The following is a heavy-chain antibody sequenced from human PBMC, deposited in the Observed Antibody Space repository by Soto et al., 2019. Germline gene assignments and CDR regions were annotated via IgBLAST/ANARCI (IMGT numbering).Heavy chain of an antibody. CDR1: GFTFSSYW. V-gene: IGHV3-7*01. Sequence: GGSLRLSCAASGFTFSSYWMSWVRQTPGKGLEWVANIKQDGSEKYYVDSVKGRFTISRDNAKNSLYLQMNSLRAEDTAVYYCARDGIVLMVYAYYYFDYWGQGTLVTVSS. J-gene: IGHJ4*02. CDR3: ARDGIVLMVYAYYYFDY. D-gene: IGHD2-8*01. CDR2: IKQDGSEK.